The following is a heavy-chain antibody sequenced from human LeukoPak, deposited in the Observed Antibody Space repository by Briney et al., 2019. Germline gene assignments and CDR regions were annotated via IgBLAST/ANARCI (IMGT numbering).Heavy chain of an antibody. D-gene: IGHD3-22*01. CDR2: INTNTGNP. J-gene: IGHJ4*02. CDR3: ARTWPYYYDSSGYYVDY. Sequence: ASVKVSCKASGYTFTSYAMNWVRQAPGQGLEWMGWINTNTGNPTYAQGFTGRFVFSLDTSVSTAYLQISSLKAEDTAVYYCARTWPYYYDSSGYYVDYWGQGTLVTVSS. V-gene: IGHV7-4-1*02. CDR1: GYTFTSYA.